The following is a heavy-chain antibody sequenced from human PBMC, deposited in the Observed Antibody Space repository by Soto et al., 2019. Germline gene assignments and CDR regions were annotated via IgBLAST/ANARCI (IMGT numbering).Heavy chain of an antibody. CDR1: GGSISTSRSY. CDR3: ARQPTTGDTDLWFDP. Sequence: QLQLLESGPGLVKASETLSLTCNVSGGSISTSRSYWAWIRQPPGKGLEWLANIFYSGSTYYNPSFESRVTVSVYTSKNEFSLKLRSVTAEDTAVYYCARQPTTGDTDLWFDPWGQGTLVTVSS. CDR2: IFYSGST. V-gene: IGHV4-39*01. D-gene: IGHD2-21*01. J-gene: IGHJ5*02.